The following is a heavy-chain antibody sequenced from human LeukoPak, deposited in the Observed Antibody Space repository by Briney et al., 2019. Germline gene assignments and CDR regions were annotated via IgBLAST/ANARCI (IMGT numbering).Heavy chain of an antibody. Sequence: ASVKVSCKASGYTFTSYYMHWVRQAPGQGLEWMGWINPNSGGTNYAQKFQGRVTMTRDTSISTAYMELSRLRSDDTAVYYCARELVSHYYDSSGYYDDYWGQGTLVTVSS. V-gene: IGHV1-2*02. J-gene: IGHJ4*02. CDR3: ARELVSHYYDSSGYYDDY. CDR2: INPNSGGT. D-gene: IGHD3-22*01. CDR1: GYTFTSYY.